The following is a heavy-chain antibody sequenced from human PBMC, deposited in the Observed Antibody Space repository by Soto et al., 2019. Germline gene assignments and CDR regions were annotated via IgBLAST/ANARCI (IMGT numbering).Heavy chain of an antibody. D-gene: IGHD6-25*01. V-gene: IGHV4-31*03. CDR2: IYYSGST. CDR3: ARDPAGDPELTPQVFDY. J-gene: IGHJ4*02. CDR1: GCSISSGCYY. Sequence: PPETLSLTFTVSGCSISSGCYYWSWIRQRPGKGLEWIGYIYYSGSTYYNPSLKSRVTISVDTSKNQFSLKLSSVTAADTAVYYCARDPAGDPELTPQVFDYWGQGTLVTVSS.